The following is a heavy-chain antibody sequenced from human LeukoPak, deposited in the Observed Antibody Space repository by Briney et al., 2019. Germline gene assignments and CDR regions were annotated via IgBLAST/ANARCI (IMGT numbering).Heavy chain of an antibody. Sequence: GGSLRLSCAASGFTFSSYAMSWVRQAPGKELEWVSAISGSGGSTYYADSVKGRFTISRDNSKNTLYLQMNSLRAEDTAVYYCAKDLDDSSGYYDYWGQGTLVTVSS. J-gene: IGHJ4*02. CDR2: ISGSGGST. D-gene: IGHD3-22*01. CDR1: GFTFSSYA. V-gene: IGHV3-23*01. CDR3: AKDLDDSSGYYDY.